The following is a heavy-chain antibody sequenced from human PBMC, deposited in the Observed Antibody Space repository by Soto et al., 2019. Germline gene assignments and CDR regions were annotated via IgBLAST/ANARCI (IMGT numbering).Heavy chain of an antibody. D-gene: IGHD2-15*01. CDR3: ARGVVVVAASQLGWFDP. Sequence: VASVKVSCKASGGTFSRDAISWVRQAPGQGLEWMGGIIPMFGTAKYAQKFQGRLTITADESTSTAYMDLRRLRSEDTAVYYCARGVVVVAASQLGWFDPWGQGTLVTVSS. CDR1: GGTFSRDA. V-gene: IGHV1-69*13. J-gene: IGHJ5*02. CDR2: IIPMFGTA.